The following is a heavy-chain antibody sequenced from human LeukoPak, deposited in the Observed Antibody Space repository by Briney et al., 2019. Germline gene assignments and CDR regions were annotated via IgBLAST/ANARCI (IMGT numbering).Heavy chain of an antibody. V-gene: IGHV4-34*01. Sequence: SETLSLTCAVYGGSFSGYYWSWIRQPPGKGLEWIGEINHSGSTNYNPSLKSRVTISVDTSKNQFSLKLSSVTAADTAVYYCARDLVVPAAKNYYYXXDVXXXGTXVTVS. D-gene: IGHD2-2*01. J-gene: IGHJ6*03. CDR2: INHSGST. CDR3: ARDLVVPAAKNYYYXXDV. CDR1: GGSFSGYY.